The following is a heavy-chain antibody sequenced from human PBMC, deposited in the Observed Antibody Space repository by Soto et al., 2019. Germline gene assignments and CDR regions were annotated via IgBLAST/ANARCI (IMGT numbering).Heavy chain of an antibody. J-gene: IGHJ3*01. Sequence: EVQLVESEGGLVQRGGSLRLSCAASGFTFNYYWMHWVRQAPGQGLVWVSHIHSDGSTTTYADSVKGRFTISRDNAKNTLYLQMNRLRAEDTAVYYCVRGDKGGFDLGGQGKTVTVSS. V-gene: IGHV3-74*01. CDR1: GFTFNYYW. CDR2: IHSDGSTT. CDR3: VRGDKGGFDL. D-gene: IGHD2-21*02.